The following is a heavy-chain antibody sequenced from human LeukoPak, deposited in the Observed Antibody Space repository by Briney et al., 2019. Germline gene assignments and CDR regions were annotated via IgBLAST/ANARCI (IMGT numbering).Heavy chain of an antibody. CDR3: AGERGEEYSSGWYKRNYFDN. V-gene: IGHV4-39*07. Sequence: PSETLSLTCTVSGDSFSSVTDYWAWIRQPPGKGLEWIASGDYSGGTYYNPSLESRVAISADMSKNQFSLKLTSVTGADTAVYYCAGERGEEYSSGWYKRNYFDNWGQGVRVTVSS. D-gene: IGHD6-19*01. J-gene: IGHJ4*02. CDR2: GDYSGGT. CDR1: GDSFSSVTDY.